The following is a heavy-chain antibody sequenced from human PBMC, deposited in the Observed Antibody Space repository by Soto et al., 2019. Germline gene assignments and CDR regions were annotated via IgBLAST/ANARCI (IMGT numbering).Heavy chain of an antibody. Sequence: PSETLSLTCTVSGGSISSYYWSWIRQPPGKGLEWIGYIYYSGSTNYNPSLKSRVTISVDTSKNQFSLKLSSVTAADTAVYYCARCYNWNYPGFDPWGQGTLVTVSS. D-gene: IGHD1-7*01. CDR2: IYYSGST. J-gene: IGHJ5*02. CDR3: ARCYNWNYPGFDP. CDR1: GGSISSYY. V-gene: IGHV4-59*01.